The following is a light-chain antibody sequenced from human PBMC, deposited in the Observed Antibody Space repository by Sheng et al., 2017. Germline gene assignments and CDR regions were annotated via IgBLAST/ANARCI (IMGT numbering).Light chain of an antibody. CDR1: QDISNY. CDR2: DAS. J-gene: IGKJ3*01. CDR3: QQYDNLPST. Sequence: DIQMTQSPSSLSASVGDRVTITCQASQDISNYLNWYQQKPGKAPKLLIYDASNLETGVPSRFSGSGSWDRFLLHHHAACSLKNIATSYCQQYDNLPSTFGP. V-gene: IGKV1-33*01.